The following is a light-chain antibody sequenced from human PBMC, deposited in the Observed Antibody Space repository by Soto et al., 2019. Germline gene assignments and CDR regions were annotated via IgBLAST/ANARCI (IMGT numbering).Light chain of an antibody. V-gene: IGKV3-20*01. CDR1: QSITSSY. Sequence: EIVLTQSPGTQSLSPGERATLSCRASQSITSSYLAWYQQKPGQAPRLLIYGASYRVTGIPDRFSGSGSGTDFTLTISRLEPEDFAVYYCHQYGSSPSTFGQGTKVEIK. CDR3: HQYGSSPST. J-gene: IGKJ1*01. CDR2: GAS.